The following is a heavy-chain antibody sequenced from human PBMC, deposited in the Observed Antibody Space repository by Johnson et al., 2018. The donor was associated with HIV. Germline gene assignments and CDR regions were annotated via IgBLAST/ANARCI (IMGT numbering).Heavy chain of an antibody. D-gene: IGHD3-22*01. Sequence: VQLVESGGGLVKPGGSLRLSCTASGFTVSNNYMSWVRQAPGKGLEWVSVIYSGGSTYYADSVKGRFTISRDNSKNTLYLQMNSLRAEDTAVYYCARGTHYYDSSVPLDAFVIWGQGTMVTVSS. CDR1: GFTVSNNY. CDR3: ARGTHYYDSSVPLDAFVI. V-gene: IGHV3-66*01. J-gene: IGHJ3*02. CDR2: IYSGGST.